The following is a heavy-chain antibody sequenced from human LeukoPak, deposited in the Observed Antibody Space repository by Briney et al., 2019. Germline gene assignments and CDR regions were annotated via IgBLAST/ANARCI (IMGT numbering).Heavy chain of an antibody. D-gene: IGHD3-10*01. Sequence: PGGSLRLSCAASGFTFSMYPMSWVRQAPGKRLEWVSSVSGSGVHTYYADSVKGRFTISRDNSKSTLYLQMNSLRAEDTAVYYCAELLFGGRSSAYFDYWRQGSLVSVSS. J-gene: IGHJ4*02. CDR1: GFTFSMYP. CDR3: AELLFGGRSSAYFDY. CDR2: VSGSGVHT. V-gene: IGHV3-23*01.